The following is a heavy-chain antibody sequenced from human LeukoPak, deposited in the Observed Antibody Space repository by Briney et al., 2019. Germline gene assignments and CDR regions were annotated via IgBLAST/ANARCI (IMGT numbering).Heavy chain of an antibody. V-gene: IGHV1-46*01. Sequence: WASVKVSCKASGGTFSSYAISWVRQAPGQGLEWMGIINPSGGSTSYAQKFQGRVTMTRDTSTSTVYMELSSLRSEDTAVYYCARGGYCSTTSCYSFDYWGQGTLVTVSS. J-gene: IGHJ4*02. CDR1: GGTFSSYA. CDR2: INPSGGST. D-gene: IGHD2-2*01. CDR3: ARGGYCSTTSCYSFDY.